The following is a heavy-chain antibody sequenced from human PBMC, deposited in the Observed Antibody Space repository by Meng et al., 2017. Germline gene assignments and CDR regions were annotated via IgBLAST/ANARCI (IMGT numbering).Heavy chain of an antibody. CDR3: ARVGYDFWSGSWWKVQVSPTRYGMDV. V-gene: IGHV3-48*03. CDR2: ISSSGSTI. CDR1: GFTFSSYE. Sequence: VGSLRLSCAASGFTFSSYEMNWVRQAPGKGLEWVSYISSSGSTIYYADSVKGRFTISRDNAKNSLYLQMNSLRAEDTAVYYCARVGYDFWSGSWWKVQVSPTRYGMDVWGQGTTVTVSS. D-gene: IGHD3-3*01. J-gene: IGHJ6*02.